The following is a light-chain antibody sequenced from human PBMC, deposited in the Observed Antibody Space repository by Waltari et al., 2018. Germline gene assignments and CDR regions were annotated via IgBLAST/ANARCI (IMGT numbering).Light chain of an antibody. V-gene: IGKV3-20*01. J-gene: IGKJ1*01. CDR2: AAS. CDR3: QNHERLPAT. CDR1: QSVSKY. Sequence: EVVLTQSPGTLSLSPGERATLSCRASQSVSKYLAWYQQRLGQAPRLLIYAASTRATGVPDRFSGSGFGTDFSLTISRLEPEDFAVYYCQNHERLPATFGQGTKVEIK.